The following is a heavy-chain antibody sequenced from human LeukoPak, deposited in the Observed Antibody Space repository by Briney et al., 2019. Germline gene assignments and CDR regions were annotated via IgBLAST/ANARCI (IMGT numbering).Heavy chain of an antibody. J-gene: IGHJ6*03. V-gene: IGHV3-23*01. Sequence: PGGSLRLSCAASGFTFSNYALSWVRQAPGKGLEWVSAISGSGDSTYYADSVKGRFTISRDNSKNTLYLQMTSLRAEDTAIYYCAKDRRSNGSGSPSGYMDVWGKGTTVTVSS. CDR1: GFTFSNYA. D-gene: IGHD3-10*01. CDR3: AKDRRSNGSGSPSGYMDV. CDR2: ISGSGDST.